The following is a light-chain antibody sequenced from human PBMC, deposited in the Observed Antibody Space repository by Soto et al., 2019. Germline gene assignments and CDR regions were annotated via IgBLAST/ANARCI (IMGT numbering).Light chain of an antibody. CDR2: GAS. Sequence: EIVMTLSPATLSVSPGERATLSCRASQSVSSSLAWYQQRPGQAPRLLIYGASTRATGIPDRFSGSGSGTEFTLTISSLQSEDFAVYHCQQYYNWPPITFGQGTRLEIK. CDR3: QQYYNWPPIT. CDR1: QSVSSS. V-gene: IGKV3-15*01. J-gene: IGKJ5*01.